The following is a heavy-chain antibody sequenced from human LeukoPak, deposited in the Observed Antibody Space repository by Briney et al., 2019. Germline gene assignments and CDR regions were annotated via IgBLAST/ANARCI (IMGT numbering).Heavy chain of an antibody. J-gene: IGHJ6*03. CDR2: IYYSGST. Sequence: PSETLSLTCTVSGGSISRSQYYWGWIRQPPGKGLEWIGTIYYSGSTYYNPSLKSRVTISVDTSKNQFSLKLSSVTAADTAVYYCARSPPSSGWPPYMDVWGKGTTVTISS. CDR3: ARSPPSSGWPPYMDV. D-gene: IGHD6-19*01. V-gene: IGHV4-39*07. CDR1: GGSISRSQYY.